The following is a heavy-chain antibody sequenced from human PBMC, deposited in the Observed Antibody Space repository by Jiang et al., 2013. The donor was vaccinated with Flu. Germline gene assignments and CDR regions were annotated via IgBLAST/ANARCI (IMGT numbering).Heavy chain of an antibody. Sequence: EWVAVISYDGSNKYYADSVKGRFTISRDNSKNTLYLQMNSLRAEDTAVYYCAKDELVAAAGISGYFDYWGQGTLVTVSS. D-gene: IGHD6-13*01. J-gene: IGHJ4*02. CDR3: AKDELVAAAGISGYFDY. CDR2: ISYDGSNK. V-gene: IGHV3-30*18.